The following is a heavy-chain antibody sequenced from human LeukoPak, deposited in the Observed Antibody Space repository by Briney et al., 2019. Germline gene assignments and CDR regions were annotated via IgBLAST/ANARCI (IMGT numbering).Heavy chain of an antibody. CDR1: GGSISSYY. J-gene: IGHJ4*02. D-gene: IGHD6-19*01. CDR3: AREVAGTPWIDY. Sequence: SETLSLTCTVSGGSISSYYWSWIRQPPGRGLEWIGSIYYSGSTYYNPSLKSRVTISVDTSKNQFSLKLSSVTAADTAVYYCAREVAGTPWIDYWGQGTLVTVSS. V-gene: IGHV4-59*04. CDR2: IYYSGST.